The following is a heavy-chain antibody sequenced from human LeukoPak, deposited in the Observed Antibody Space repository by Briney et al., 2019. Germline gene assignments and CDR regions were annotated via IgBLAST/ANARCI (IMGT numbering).Heavy chain of an antibody. CDR2: ISGSGGST. Sequence: PGGSLRLSCAASGFPFSNYAMHWVRQAPGKGLEWVSAISGSGGSTYYRDSVRGGFSISRDNSNDKLFLQMSSLRPEDTAVYYCAKTLVGATSGPDYYFVSWGQGTLVTVSS. J-gene: IGHJ4*02. CDR3: AKTLVGATSGPDYYFVS. V-gene: IGHV3-23*01. CDR1: GFPFSNYA. D-gene: IGHD1-26*01.